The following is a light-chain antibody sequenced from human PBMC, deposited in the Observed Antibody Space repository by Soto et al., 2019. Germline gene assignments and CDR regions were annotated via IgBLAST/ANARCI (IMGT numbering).Light chain of an antibody. CDR1: QSVSSSY. CDR2: GAS. J-gene: IGKJ5*01. V-gene: IGKV3-20*01. CDR3: QQYGSSTIT. Sequence: IVGTQSPGKKYLSPGERATLSCRSSQSVSSSYLAWYQQKPGQAPRLLIYGASSRATGIPDRFSGSGSGTDFTLTISRLEPEDFAVYYCQQYGSSTITFGQGTRLEVK.